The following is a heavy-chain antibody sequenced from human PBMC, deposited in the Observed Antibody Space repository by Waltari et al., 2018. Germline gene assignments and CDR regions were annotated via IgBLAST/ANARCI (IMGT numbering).Heavy chain of an antibody. CDR2: IIPIFGTA. CDR1: GGTFSSYA. CDR3: ARDGGSSQGYGDYVDNWFDP. D-gene: IGHD4-17*01. V-gene: IGHV1-69*05. J-gene: IGHJ5*02. Sequence: QVQLVQSGAEVKKPGSSVKVSCKASGGTFSSYAISWVRQAPGQGLEWMGGIIPIFGTANYAQKFQGRVTITTDESTSTAYMELSSLRSEDTAVYYCARDGGSSQGYGDYVDNWFDPWGQGTLVTVSS.